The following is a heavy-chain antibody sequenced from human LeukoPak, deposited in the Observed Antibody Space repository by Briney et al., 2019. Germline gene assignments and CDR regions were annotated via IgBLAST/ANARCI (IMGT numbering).Heavy chain of an antibody. D-gene: IGHD3-10*02. Sequence: GGSLRLSCAASGFTFSRFWMSWVRQAPGKGLEWVSYISSSGSTIYYADSVKGRFTISRDNAKNSLYLQMNSLRAEDTAVYYCAELGITMIGGVWGKGTTVTISS. CDR2: ISSSGSTI. CDR1: GFTFSRFW. CDR3: AELGITMIGGV. V-gene: IGHV3-48*03. J-gene: IGHJ6*04.